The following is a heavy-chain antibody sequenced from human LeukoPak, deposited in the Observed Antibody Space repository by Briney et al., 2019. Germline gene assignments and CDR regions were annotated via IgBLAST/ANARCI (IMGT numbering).Heavy chain of an antibody. Sequence: SETLSLTCSFAGASIRSYYWSWIRQPPGKGLEWIGYIFYSGSTNYNPSLKSRVTISVATSKNQFSLKLSSVTAADTAVYYCAIQLGNPLNWFDPWGPGTLVTVSS. V-gene: IGHV4-59*08. CDR3: AIQLGNPLNWFDP. D-gene: IGHD7-27*01. J-gene: IGHJ5*02. CDR1: GASIRSYY. CDR2: IFYSGST.